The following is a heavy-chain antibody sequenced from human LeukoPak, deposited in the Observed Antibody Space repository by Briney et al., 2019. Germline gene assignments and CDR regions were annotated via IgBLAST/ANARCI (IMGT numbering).Heavy chain of an antibody. Sequence: ASVKVSCKASGYTFTGYYMHWVRQAPGQRLEWMGWINAGNGNTKYSQEFQGRVTITRDTSASTAYMELSSLRSEDMAVYYCARVRSVRGVISGGPTTYYYYYMDVWGKGTTVTISS. V-gene: IGHV1-3*03. J-gene: IGHJ6*03. CDR1: GYTFTGYY. CDR3: ARVRSVRGVISGGPTTYYYYYMDV. CDR2: INAGNGNT. D-gene: IGHD3-10*01.